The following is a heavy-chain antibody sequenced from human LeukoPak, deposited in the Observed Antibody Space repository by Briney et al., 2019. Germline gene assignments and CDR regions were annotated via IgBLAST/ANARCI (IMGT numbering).Heavy chain of an antibody. V-gene: IGHV1-2*02. CDR1: GYTFTSYY. CDR3: AREGDSYGYKYGMDV. CDR2: INPNSGGT. D-gene: IGHD5-18*01. J-gene: IGHJ6*02. Sequence: ASVKVSCKASGYTFTSYYMHWVRQAPGQGLEWMGWINPNSGGTNYAQKFQGRVTMTRDTSISTAYMELSRLRSDDTAVYYCAREGDSYGYKYGMDVWGQGTTVTVSS.